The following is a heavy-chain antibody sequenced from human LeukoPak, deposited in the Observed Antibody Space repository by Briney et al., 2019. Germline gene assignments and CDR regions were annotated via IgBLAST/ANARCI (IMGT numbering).Heavy chain of an antibody. V-gene: IGHV3-21*01. D-gene: IGHD5-12*01. Sequence: TGGSLRLSCAPSGFTLSSYSMDWVRQAPGKGLEWVSSISSSSSYIYYADSVKGRFTISRDNAKNSLDLQMNSLRVEDTVVYHCARRGSGYTEPIDYWGQGTLVTVSS. CDR3: ARRGSGYTEPIDY. J-gene: IGHJ4*02. CDR2: ISSSSSYI. CDR1: GFTLSSYS.